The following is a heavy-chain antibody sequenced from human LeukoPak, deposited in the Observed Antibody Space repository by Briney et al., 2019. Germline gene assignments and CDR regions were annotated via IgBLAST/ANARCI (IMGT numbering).Heavy chain of an antibody. CDR1: GGSISSSSYY. CDR2: IYYSGST. Sequence: ETLSLTCTVSGGSISSSSYYWGWIRQPPGKGLEWIGSIYYSGSTYYNPSLKSRVTMSVDTSKNQFSLKLSSVTAADTAVYYCARGRDPIVVVPAAYLGGFDPWGQGTLVTVSS. D-gene: IGHD2-2*01. V-gene: IGHV4-39*07. CDR3: ARGRDPIVVVPAAYLGGFDP. J-gene: IGHJ5*02.